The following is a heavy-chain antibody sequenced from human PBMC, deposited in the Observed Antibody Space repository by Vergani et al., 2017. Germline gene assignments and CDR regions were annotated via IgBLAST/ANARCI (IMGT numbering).Heavy chain of an antibody. CDR1: GGSFSGYY. CDR3: ARGHYDFWSGYHSYYFDY. D-gene: IGHD3-3*01. CDR2: INHSGST. V-gene: IGHV4-34*01. Sequence: QVQLQQWGAGLLKPSETLSLTCAVYGGSFSGYYWSWIRQPPGKGLEWIGEINHSGSTNYNPSLKSRVTISVDTSKNQFSLKLSSVTAADTAVYYCARGHYDFWSGYHSYYFDYWGQGTLVTVSS. J-gene: IGHJ4*02.